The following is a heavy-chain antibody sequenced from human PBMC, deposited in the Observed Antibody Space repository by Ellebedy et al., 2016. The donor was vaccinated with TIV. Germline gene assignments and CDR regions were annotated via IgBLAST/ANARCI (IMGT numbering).Heavy chain of an antibody. CDR1: GFTFSSYA. CDR3: AKGYYYDSSLSYYGMDV. J-gene: IGHJ6*02. CDR2: ISGSGGST. Sequence: GGSLRLXCAASGFTFSSYAMSWVRQAPGKGLEWVSAISGSGGSTYYADSVKGRFTISRDNSKNTLYLQMNSLRAEDTAVYYCAKGYYYDSSLSYYGMDVWGQGTAVTVSS. V-gene: IGHV3-23*01. D-gene: IGHD3-22*01.